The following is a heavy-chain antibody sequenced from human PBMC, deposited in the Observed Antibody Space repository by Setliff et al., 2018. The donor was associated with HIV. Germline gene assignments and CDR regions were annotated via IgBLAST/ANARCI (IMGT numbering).Heavy chain of an antibody. J-gene: IGHJ4*02. CDR1: GASISSGSYY. V-gene: IGHV4-61*09. CDR2: IYTSGST. D-gene: IGHD3-22*01. CDR3: ARRYHDSSGFYNS. Sequence: KTSETLSLTCTVPGASISSGSYYWSWIRQPAGKGLEWIGHIYTSGSTNYSPSLKSRVTISLDTSKNHFSLKLSSVAATDTAVYYCARRYHDSSGFYNSWGQGVLVTVSS.